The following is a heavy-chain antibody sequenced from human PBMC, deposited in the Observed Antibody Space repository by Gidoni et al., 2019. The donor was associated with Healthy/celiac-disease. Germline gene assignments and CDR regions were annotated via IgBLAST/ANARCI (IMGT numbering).Heavy chain of an antibody. J-gene: IGHJ4*02. V-gene: IGHV4-34*01. D-gene: IGHD2-21*02. CDR2: INHSGST. Sequence: QVQLQQWGAGLLMPSETLSLTCAVYGGSFSGYYWSWIRQPPGKGLEWIGEINHSGSTNYNPSLKSRVTISVDTSKNQFSLKLSSVTAADTAVYYCASFCGGDCYSGVNFDYWGQGTLVTVSS. CDR1: GGSFSGYY. CDR3: ASFCGGDCYSGVNFDY.